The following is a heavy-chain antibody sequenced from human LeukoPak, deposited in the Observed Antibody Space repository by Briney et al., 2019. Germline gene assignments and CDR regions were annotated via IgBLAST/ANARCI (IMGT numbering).Heavy chain of an antibody. CDR1: GGSISSSSYY. D-gene: IGHD3/OR15-3a*01. Sequence: SQTLSLTCTVSGGSISSSSYYWGWIRQPPGKGLEWIGSIYYSGSTYYNPSLKSQVSISIDTSKNQFSLKLTSVTAADTAVYYCARQTGSGLFILPGGQGTLVTVSS. J-gene: IGHJ4*02. CDR3: ARQTGSGLFILP. CDR2: IYYSGST. V-gene: IGHV4-39*01.